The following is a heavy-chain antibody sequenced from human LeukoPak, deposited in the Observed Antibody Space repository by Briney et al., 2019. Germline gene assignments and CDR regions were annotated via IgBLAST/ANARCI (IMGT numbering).Heavy chain of an antibody. J-gene: IGHJ5*02. CDR3: AREGSLYDSGNYYLSWFDP. D-gene: IGHD3-22*01. V-gene: IGHV1-18*01. Sequence: AAVKVSSKTSGYTFNIYGIAWVRQAPGPGIEWMGWITANNGNTIYAQTRQDTVTMTTDTSTTTAYMELRSLRSDDTAVYYCAREGSLYDSGNYYLSWFDPWGQGTLVTVSS. CDR1: GYTFNIYG. CDR2: ITANNGNT.